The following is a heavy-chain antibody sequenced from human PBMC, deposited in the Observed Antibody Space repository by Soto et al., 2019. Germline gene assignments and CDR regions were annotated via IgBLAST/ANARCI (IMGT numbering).Heavy chain of an antibody. D-gene: IGHD6-13*01. CDR1: GGSVSSGSYY. Sequence: SETLSLTCTVSGGSVSSGSYYWSWIRQPPGKGLEWIGYIYYSGSTNYNPSLKSRVTISVDTSKNQFSLKLSSVTAADTAVYYCARVSSLDFFDYWGQGTLVTVSS. J-gene: IGHJ4*02. V-gene: IGHV4-61*01. CDR3: ARVSSLDFFDY. CDR2: IYYSGST.